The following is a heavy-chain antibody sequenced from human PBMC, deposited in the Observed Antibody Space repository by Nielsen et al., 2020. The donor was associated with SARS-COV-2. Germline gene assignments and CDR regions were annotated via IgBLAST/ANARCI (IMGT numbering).Heavy chain of an antibody. Sequence: SVKVSCKASGGTFSSYAISWVRQAPGQGLEWMGGIIPIFGTANYAQKFQGRVTITADKSTSTAYMELSSLRSEDTAVYYCAVEGYCSGGSCARDAFDIWGQGTMVTVSS. CDR2: IIPIFGTA. D-gene: IGHD2-15*01. J-gene: IGHJ3*02. CDR3: AVEGYCSGGSCARDAFDI. V-gene: IGHV1-69*06. CDR1: GGTFSSYA.